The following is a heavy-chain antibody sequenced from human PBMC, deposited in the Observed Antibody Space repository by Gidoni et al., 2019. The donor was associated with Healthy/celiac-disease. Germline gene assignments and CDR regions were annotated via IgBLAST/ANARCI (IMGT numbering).Heavy chain of an antibody. J-gene: IGHJ6*02. D-gene: IGHD6-19*01. Sequence: EVQLVEAGGGLVKPGGSLRLSCAASGFTCSSYSMNWVRQAPGKGLEGVSSISSSSSYIYYADSVKGRFTISRDNAKNSLYLQMNSLRAEDTAVYYGARAIAVAGYYGMDVWGQGTTVTVSS. CDR1: GFTCSSYS. V-gene: IGHV3-21*01. CDR2: ISSSSSYI. CDR3: ARAIAVAGYYGMDV.